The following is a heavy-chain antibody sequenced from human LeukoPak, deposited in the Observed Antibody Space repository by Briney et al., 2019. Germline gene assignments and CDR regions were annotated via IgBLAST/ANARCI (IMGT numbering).Heavy chain of an antibody. CDR2: TYFSGST. Sequence: SETLSLTCTVSAGSISNSNYYWGWIRQPPGKGLEWIGSTYFSGSTYYNPSLKSRVTISVDTSRNQFSLKLSSVTAADTAVYYCARGRLLVVVRRYDAFDIWGQGTMVTVSS. CDR3: ARGRLLVVVRRYDAFDI. CDR1: AGSISNSNYY. J-gene: IGHJ3*02. V-gene: IGHV4-39*01. D-gene: IGHD3-22*01.